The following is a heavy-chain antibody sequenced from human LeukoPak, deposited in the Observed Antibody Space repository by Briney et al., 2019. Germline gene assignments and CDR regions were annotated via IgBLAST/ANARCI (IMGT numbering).Heavy chain of an antibody. Sequence: SETLSLTCAVYGGSLSGYYWSWIRQPPGKGLEWIGEINHSGSTNHNPSLKSRVTISVDTSKNQFSLRLTSVTAADAAVYYCARAVNDDSGWYVAYYYSYMDVWGTGTSVTVSS. CDR1: GGSLSGYY. CDR2: INHSGST. V-gene: IGHV4-34*01. J-gene: IGHJ6*03. D-gene: IGHD6-19*01. CDR3: ARAVNDDSGWYVAYYYSYMDV.